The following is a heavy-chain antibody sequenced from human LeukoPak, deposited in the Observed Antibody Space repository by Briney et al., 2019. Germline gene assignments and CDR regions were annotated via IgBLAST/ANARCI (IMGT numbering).Heavy chain of an antibody. CDR1: GLTFSSYG. J-gene: IGHJ4*02. CDR3: AKKRNYDSSGYYYGTFDY. Sequence: GGSLRLSCAASGLTFSSYGMHWVRQAPGKGLEWVAVISYDGSNKYYADSVKGRFTISRDNSKNTLYLQMNSLRAEDTAVYYCAKKRNYDSSGYYYGTFDYWGQGTLVTVSS. D-gene: IGHD3-22*01. CDR2: ISYDGSNK. V-gene: IGHV3-30*18.